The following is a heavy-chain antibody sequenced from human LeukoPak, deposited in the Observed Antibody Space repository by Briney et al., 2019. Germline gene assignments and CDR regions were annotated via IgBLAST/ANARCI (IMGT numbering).Heavy chain of an antibody. CDR1: GFTFSSYW. V-gene: IGHV3-7*03. CDR3: ARGAPVNDFWSGHKGDYFDY. Sequence: GGSLRLSCAASGFTFSSYWMSWVRQAPWKGLEWVAYIKQDGSEKYYVDSVKGRFTISRDNAKNSLYLQMNSLRAEDTAVYYCARGAPVNDFWSGHKGDYFDYWGQGTLVTVSS. CDR2: IKQDGSEK. J-gene: IGHJ4*02. D-gene: IGHD3-3*01.